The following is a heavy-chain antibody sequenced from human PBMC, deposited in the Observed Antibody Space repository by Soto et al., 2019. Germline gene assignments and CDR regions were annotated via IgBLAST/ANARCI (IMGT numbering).Heavy chain of an antibody. CDR2: ISGSGGST. D-gene: IGHD3-22*01. CDR3: ARGRYYETSGYDYFDY. J-gene: IGHJ4*02. CDR1: GFTFSSYA. V-gene: IGHV3-23*01. Sequence: GGSLRLSCAASGFTFSSYAMTWVRQAPGKGLEWVSAISGSGGSTYYADSVKGRFTISRDNSKNTLYLQMNSLRAEDTAVYYCARGRYYETSGYDYFDYGGQGTLVNVSS.